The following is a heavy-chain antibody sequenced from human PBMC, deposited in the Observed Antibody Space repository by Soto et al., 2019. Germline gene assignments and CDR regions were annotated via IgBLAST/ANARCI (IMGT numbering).Heavy chain of an antibody. CDR2: IYHTGNA. Sequence: PSETLSLTCSVSGDSISNSRFYWAWIRQPPGEGLEWIGSIYHTGNAYYNPSLKSRVTISVDTSKNQFSLKLTSVTAADAALYYCARVPGYSSSWYYYGMDVWGQGTTVTVSS. CDR1: GDSISNSRFY. CDR3: ARVPGYSSSWYYYGMDV. V-gene: IGHV4-39*01. J-gene: IGHJ6*02. D-gene: IGHD6-13*01.